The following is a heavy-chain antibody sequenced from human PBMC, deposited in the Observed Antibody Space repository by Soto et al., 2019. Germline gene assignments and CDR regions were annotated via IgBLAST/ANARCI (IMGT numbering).Heavy chain of an antibody. V-gene: IGHV1-18*01. CDR3: ARGISAAGTDEGLFDY. Sequence: ASVKVSCKASGYTFTSYCISWVRQAPGQGLEWMGWISAYNGNTNYAQKLQGRVTMTTDTSTSTAYMELRSLRSDDTAVYYCARGISAAGTDEGLFDYWGQGTLVTVSS. CDR1: GYTFTSYC. J-gene: IGHJ4*02. D-gene: IGHD6-13*01. CDR2: ISAYNGNT.